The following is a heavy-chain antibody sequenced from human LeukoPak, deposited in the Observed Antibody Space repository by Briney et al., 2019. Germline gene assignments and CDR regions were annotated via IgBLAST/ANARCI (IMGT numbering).Heavy chain of an antibody. CDR2: IYVTGNT. J-gene: IGHJ3*01. D-gene: IGHD3-3*01. Sequence: SGTLSLTCTISGDSINNYNWNWIRQPAGKGLEWIGRIYVTGNTNYNPSLKSRVAMSVDTSKNHFSLRLTSVTAADTAVYYCARAFTIFGAGGFDVWGQGTFVTVSS. CDR1: GDSINNYN. CDR3: ARAFTIFGAGGFDV. V-gene: IGHV4-4*07.